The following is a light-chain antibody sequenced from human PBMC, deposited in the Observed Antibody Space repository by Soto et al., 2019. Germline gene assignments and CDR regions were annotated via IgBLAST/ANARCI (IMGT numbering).Light chain of an antibody. J-gene: IGKJ1*01. V-gene: IGKV3-11*01. CDR2: DAS. CDR3: QQRSNWPVT. CDR1: QSVSGY. Sequence: EIVLTQSPGTLSLSPGERATLYCRASQSVSGYLAWYQQKPGQAPRLLIYDASTRATGISARFSGSGSGTDFTLTISSLEPEDFAVYYCQQRSNWPVTFGQGTRVELK.